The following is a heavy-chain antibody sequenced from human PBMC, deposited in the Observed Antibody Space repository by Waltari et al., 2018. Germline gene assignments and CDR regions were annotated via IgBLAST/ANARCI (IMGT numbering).Heavy chain of an antibody. CDR1: GGSFSGYY. J-gene: IGHJ6*02. CDR3: ARGPILYYYYYYGMDV. CDR2: INHSGSN. V-gene: IGHV4-34*01. Sequence: QVQLQQWGAGLLKPSETLSLTCAVYGGSFSGYYWSWIRQPPGKGLEWIGEINHSGSNNYNPSLKSRGTISVDTAKNQFSLKLSSVTAADTAVYYCARGPILYYYYYYGMDVWGQGTTVTVSS.